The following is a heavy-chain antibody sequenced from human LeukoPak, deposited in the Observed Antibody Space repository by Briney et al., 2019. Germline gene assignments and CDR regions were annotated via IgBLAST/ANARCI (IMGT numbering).Heavy chain of an antibody. J-gene: IGHJ5*02. Sequence: PGRSLRLSCAASGLTFSSYGMPWGRRAPGKGLEGLAVISDDGNDNYYGTSVKGRFTISRDNSKNPLCLQMASLTAADPALYYCAKALSPSPIVFLFSFAPRGQGTLVRVST. CDR3: AKALSPSPIVFLFSFAP. CDR2: ISDDGNDN. D-gene: IGHD2-15*01. V-gene: IGHV3-30*18. CDR1: GLTFSSYG.